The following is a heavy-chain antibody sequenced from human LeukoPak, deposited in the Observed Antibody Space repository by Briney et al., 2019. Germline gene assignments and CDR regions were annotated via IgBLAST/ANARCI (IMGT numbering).Heavy chain of an antibody. CDR3: ARGRYNWNYVPYYFDY. V-gene: IGHV4-31*03. J-gene: IGHJ4*02. CDR2: IYYSGST. Sequence: PSETLSLTCTVSGGSISSGGYYWSWIRQHPGKGLEWIGYIYYSGSTYYNPSLKSRVTISVDTSKNQFSLKLSSVTAADTAVYYCARGRYNWNYVPYYFDYWGQGTLVTVSS. D-gene: IGHD1-7*01. CDR1: GGSISSGGYY.